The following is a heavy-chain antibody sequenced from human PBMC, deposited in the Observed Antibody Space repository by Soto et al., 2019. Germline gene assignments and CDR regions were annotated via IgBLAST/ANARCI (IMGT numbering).Heavy chain of an antibody. J-gene: IGHJ3*02. Sequence: EVQLLQTGGGLVQPGGSPRLSCAASGFIFSTYAMNWVRQVPGKGLEWVSAINANGGSTFYAESVRGRFTISRDNSINTLFLQMSHLRTEDTAVYYCAHPRGYGIFDAVDIWGQGTMVTVSS. CDR1: GFIFSTYA. V-gene: IGHV3-23*01. CDR2: INANGGST. D-gene: IGHD4-17*01. CDR3: AHPRGYGIFDAVDI.